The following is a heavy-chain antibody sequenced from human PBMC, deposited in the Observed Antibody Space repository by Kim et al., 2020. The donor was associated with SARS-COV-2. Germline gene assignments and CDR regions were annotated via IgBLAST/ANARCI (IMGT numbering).Heavy chain of an antibody. CDR3: ATDINGYSSSWFDY. CDR2: IYYSGST. V-gene: IGHV4-39*07. CDR1: GGSISSSSYY. D-gene: IGHD6-13*01. J-gene: IGHJ4*02. Sequence: SETLSLTCTVSGGSISSSSYYWGWIRQPPGKGLEWIGSIYYSGSTYYNPSLKSRVTISVDTSKNQFSLKLSSVTAADTAVYYCATDINGYSSSWFDYWGQGTLVTVSS.